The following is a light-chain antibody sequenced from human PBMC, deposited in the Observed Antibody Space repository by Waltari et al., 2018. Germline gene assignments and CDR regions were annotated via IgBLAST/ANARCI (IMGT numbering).Light chain of an antibody. Sequence: QSALTQPASVSGSPGQSITISCPGTSIDVGSYNLVSWYQQQPGKAPKLMIYEVSKRPSGVSNRFSGSKSGNTASLTISGLQAEDEADYYCCSYAGSRDWVFGGGTKLTVL. CDR3: CSYAGSRDWV. V-gene: IGLV2-23*02. CDR1: SIDVGSYNL. CDR2: EVS. J-gene: IGLJ3*02.